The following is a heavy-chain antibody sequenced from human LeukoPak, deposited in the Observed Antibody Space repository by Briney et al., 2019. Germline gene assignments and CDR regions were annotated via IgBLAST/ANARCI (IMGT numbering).Heavy chain of an antibody. V-gene: IGHV4-38-2*02. CDR3: AREYCGTTSCYWFDP. J-gene: IGHJ5*02. CDR2: IYHSGST. D-gene: IGHD2-2*01. CDR1: GYSISSGYY. Sequence: SETLSLTCTVSGYSISSGYYWGWIRQPPGKGLEWIGSIYHSGSTYYNPSLKSRVTISVDTSKNQFSLTLSSVTAADTAVYYCAREYCGTTSCYWFDPWGQGTLVTVSS.